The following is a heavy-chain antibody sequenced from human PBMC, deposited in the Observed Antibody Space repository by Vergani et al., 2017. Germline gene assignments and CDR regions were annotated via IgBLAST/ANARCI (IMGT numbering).Heavy chain of an antibody. CDR2: TYYRSKWYN. CDR1: GDSVSSNSAT. D-gene: IGHD2-2*01. V-gene: IGHV6-1*01. Sequence: HVHLQQSGPGLVKPSQTLSLTCAISGDSVSSNSATWNWIRRSPSRGLEWLGRTYYRSKWYNEYGVSVKSRITINSDTSKNQFSLQLNSMTPEDTAVYYCARAGSASCCLFDYWGQGRLVTVSS. CDR3: ARAGSASCCLFDY. J-gene: IGHJ4*02.